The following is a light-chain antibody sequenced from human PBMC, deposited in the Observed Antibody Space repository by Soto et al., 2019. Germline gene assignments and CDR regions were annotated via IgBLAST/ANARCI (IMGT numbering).Light chain of an antibody. V-gene: IGKV1-5*03. J-gene: IGKJ2*01. Sequence: DIQMTQSPSTLSASVGDRVTITCRTSQSISSWLAWYQQKPGKAPKLLIYKRSSLESVVPSRSSCSRSGTESTLTISSLQLDDFATYYSKQYNSLYTFGQGNKLKIK. CDR1: QSISSW. CDR2: KRS. CDR3: KQYNSLYT.